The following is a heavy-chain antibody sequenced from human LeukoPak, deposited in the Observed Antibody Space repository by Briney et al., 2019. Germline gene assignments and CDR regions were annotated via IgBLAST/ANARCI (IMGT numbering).Heavy chain of an antibody. J-gene: IGHJ4*02. CDR3: ARCYGSGSYSHFDY. CDR1: GGSISSYY. V-gene: IGHV4-59*01. CDR2: IYYSGST. Sequence: SETLSLTCTVSGGSISSYYWSWIRQPPGKGLEWIGYIYYSGSTNYNPSPKSRVTISVDTSKNQFSQKLSSVTAADTAVYYCARCYGSGSYSHFDYWGQGTLVTVSS. D-gene: IGHD3-10*01.